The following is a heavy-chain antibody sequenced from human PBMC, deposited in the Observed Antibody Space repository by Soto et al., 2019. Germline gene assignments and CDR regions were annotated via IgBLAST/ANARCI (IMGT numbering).Heavy chain of an antibody. Sequence: ASVTVSCKASGYTFTSYDINWVRQATGQGLEWMGWMNPNSGNTGYAQKFQGRVTMTRNTSISTAYMELSSLRSEDTAVYYCARGILKPGAGSYYDDAFDIWGQGTMVTVSS. D-gene: IGHD3-10*01. CDR1: GYTFTSYD. CDR3: ARGILKPGAGSYYDDAFDI. J-gene: IGHJ3*02. V-gene: IGHV1-8*01. CDR2: MNPNSGNT.